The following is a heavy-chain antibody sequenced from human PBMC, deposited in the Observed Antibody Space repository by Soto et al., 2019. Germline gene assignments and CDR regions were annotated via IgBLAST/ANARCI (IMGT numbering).Heavy chain of an antibody. Sequence: QVQLQQSGPGLVRPSQTLSLTCVISGDSVSSNSAAWNWIRQSPSRGLEWLGRTYYRSRWYNDYAVSVRSRITVNADTSKNQFSPHLNSVTPEETAVYYCAGTSSLPWDYMDVWDKGNTVTVSS. D-gene: IGHD1-7*01. CDR3: AGTSSLPWDYMDV. J-gene: IGHJ6*03. CDR1: GDSVSSNSAA. V-gene: IGHV6-1*01. CDR2: TYYRSRWYN.